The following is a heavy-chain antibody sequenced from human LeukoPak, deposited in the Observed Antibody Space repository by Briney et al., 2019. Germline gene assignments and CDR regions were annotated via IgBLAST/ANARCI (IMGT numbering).Heavy chain of an antibody. J-gene: IGHJ4*02. V-gene: IGHV4-4*07. CDR3: AGVQSVFVADQWVEGFLDY. Sequence: SETLSLTCIVSSSSFNFYYWSWIRQPDRPGLEWIGRIHASGSTSYNPSLTSRLTMSIDTATTQFSLTLTSVTAADTAAYYCAGVQSVFVADQWVEGFLDYWGRGALVTVSS. CDR2: IHASGST. D-gene: IGHD1-26*01. CDR1: SSSFNFYY.